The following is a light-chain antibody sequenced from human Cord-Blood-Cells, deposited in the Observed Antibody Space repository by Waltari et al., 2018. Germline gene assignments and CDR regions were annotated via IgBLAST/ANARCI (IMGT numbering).Light chain of an antibody. CDR1: QSVSSY. V-gene: IGKV3-11*01. J-gene: IGKJ1*01. CDR2: DAS. Sequence: EIVLTQSPATLSLSPGERATLSCRSSQSVSSYLAWYQQKPGQAPRLPIYDASNRATGMPARFSGSGSGTDFTLTISSLEPEDFAVYYCQQRSNWPWTFGQGTKVEIK. CDR3: QQRSNWPWT.